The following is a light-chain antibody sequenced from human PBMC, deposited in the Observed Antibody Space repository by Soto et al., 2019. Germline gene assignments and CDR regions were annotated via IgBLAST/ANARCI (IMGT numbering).Light chain of an antibody. CDR2: DTS. CDR3: QQRSNWPLT. V-gene: IGKV3-11*01. J-gene: IGKJ3*01. CDR1: QSVRNY. Sequence: EIVLTQSPATLSLSPGERVTLSCRASQSVRNYLAWYQQKPGQSPRLLIYDTSNRATDVPARFSGSGSGTDFTLTISSLEPEDFAVYFCQQRSNWPLTFGPGTKVDI.